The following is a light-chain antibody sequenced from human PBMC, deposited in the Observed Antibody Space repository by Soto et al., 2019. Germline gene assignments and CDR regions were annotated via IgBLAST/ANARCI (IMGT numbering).Light chain of an antibody. CDR3: RQYNNWPLI. CDR1: QSVSIN. V-gene: IGKV3-15*01. Sequence: EIVMTQSPATLPVSPGERATLSCRASQSVSINLAWYQQKPGQVPRLLIYGASTRANGIPARFSGSGFGTEFTLTISSLQSEDFAVYYCRQYNNWPLIFGGGTKVDI. J-gene: IGKJ4*01. CDR2: GAS.